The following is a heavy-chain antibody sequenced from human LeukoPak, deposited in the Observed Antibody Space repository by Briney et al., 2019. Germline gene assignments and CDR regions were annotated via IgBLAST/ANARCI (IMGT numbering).Heavy chain of an antibody. J-gene: IGHJ6*03. CDR1: GGTFSSYT. D-gene: IGHD6-19*01. CDR2: IIPILGIA. CDR3: ARSEYSSGWDGFYYYMDV. V-gene: IGHV1-69*02. Sequence: ASVKVSCKASGGTFSSYTISWVRQAPGQGLEWMGRIIPILGIANYAQKFQGRVTITTDESTSTAYMELSSLRSEDTAVYYCARSEYSSGWDGFYYYMDVWGKGTTVTVSS.